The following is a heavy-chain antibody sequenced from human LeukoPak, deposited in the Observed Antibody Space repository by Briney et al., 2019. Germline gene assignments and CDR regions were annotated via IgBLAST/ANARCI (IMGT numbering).Heavy chain of an antibody. CDR3: ARDLPWGYGSGSHEGY. J-gene: IGHJ4*02. V-gene: IGHV1-3*01. Sequence: ASVKVSCKASGYTFTSYAMHWVRQAPGQRLEWMGWINAGNGNTKYSQKFQGRVTITRDTSASTAYMELSSLRSEDTAVYYCARDLPWGYGSGSHEGYWGQGTLVTVSS. CDR2: INAGNGNT. CDR1: GYTFTSYA. D-gene: IGHD3-10*01.